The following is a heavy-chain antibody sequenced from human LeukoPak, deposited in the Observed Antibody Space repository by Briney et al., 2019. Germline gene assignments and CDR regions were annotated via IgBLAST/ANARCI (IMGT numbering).Heavy chain of an antibody. J-gene: IGHJ4*02. CDR3: AHRKFGGVIVPYFDY. CDR2: IYWNDDK. D-gene: IGHD3-16*02. Sequence: SGPTLVKPTQTLTLTCTFSGFSLSPSGVGVGWIRQPPGKALEWLALIYWNDDKRYSPSLKSRLTITKDTSKNQVVLTMTNMDPVDTATYYCAHRKFGGVIVPYFDYWGQGTLVTVSS. CDR1: GFSLSPSGVG. V-gene: IGHV2-5*01.